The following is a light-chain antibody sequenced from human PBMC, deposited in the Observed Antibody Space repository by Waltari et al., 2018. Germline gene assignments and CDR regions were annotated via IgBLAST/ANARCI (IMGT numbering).Light chain of an antibody. V-gene: IGKV1-39*01. Sequence: DIQMTQSPSSLSASVGDRVTITCRASQSISSYLNGYQQKPGKAPKLLIYDASSLQSGVPSRFSGSGSGTDFTLTISSLQPEDFATYYCQQSYSTPYTFGQGTKLEIK. J-gene: IGKJ2*01. CDR2: DAS. CDR1: QSISSY. CDR3: QQSYSTPYT.